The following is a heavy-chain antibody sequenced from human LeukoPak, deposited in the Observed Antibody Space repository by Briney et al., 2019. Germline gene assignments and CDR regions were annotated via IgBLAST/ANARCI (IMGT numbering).Heavy chain of an antibody. D-gene: IGHD1-26*01. CDR3: ARDESHSGGPAG. V-gene: IGHV4-34*01. J-gene: IGHJ4*02. Sequence: SETLSLTCAVYGGSFSGYYWSWIRQPPGKGLEWIGEINHSGSTNYNPSLKSRVTISVDTSKNQFSLKLSSVTAADTAVYYCARDESHSGGPAGWGQGTLVTVSP. CDR2: INHSGST. CDR1: GGSFSGYY.